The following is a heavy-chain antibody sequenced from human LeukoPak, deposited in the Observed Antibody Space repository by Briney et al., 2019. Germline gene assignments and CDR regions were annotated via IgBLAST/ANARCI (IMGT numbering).Heavy chain of an antibody. CDR1: GFTFSSYG. Sequence: GGALRLSCAASGFTFSSYGMHWVCQAPGKGLERVAVISYDGSNKYYADSVKGRFTISRDNSKNTLYLQMNSLRAEDTAVYYCAKHYGDYRGALDYWGQGTLVTVSS. D-gene: IGHD4-17*01. CDR3: AKHYGDYRGALDY. CDR2: ISYDGSNK. J-gene: IGHJ4*02. V-gene: IGHV3-30*18.